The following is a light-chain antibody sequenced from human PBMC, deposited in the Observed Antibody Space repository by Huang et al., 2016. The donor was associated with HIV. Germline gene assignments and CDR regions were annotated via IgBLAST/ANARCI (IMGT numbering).Light chain of an antibody. V-gene: IGKV1-39*01. CDR1: QSISNY. CDR2: GTS. J-gene: IGKJ2*01. CDR3: QQSYNTVYT. Sequence: DIRIDQSPSSLSASVGDRVTITCRASQSISNYLNWYQQKPGKAPNLLIYGTSNLQSGVPSRFSGRGSGTDFTLTISGLQPDDSATYYCQQSYNTVYTFGQGTKLEI.